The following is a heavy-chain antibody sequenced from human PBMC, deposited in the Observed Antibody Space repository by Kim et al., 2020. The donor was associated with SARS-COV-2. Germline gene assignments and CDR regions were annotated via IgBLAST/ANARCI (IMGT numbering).Heavy chain of an antibody. CDR3: AGDLSESGIAVADNPGGYYYYGMDV. D-gene: IGHD6-19*01. CDR2: INTNTGNP. J-gene: IGHJ6*02. Sequence: ASVKVSCKASGYTFTSYAMNWVRQAPGQGLEWMGWINTNTGNPTYAQGFTGRFVFSLDTSVSTAYLQISSLKAEDTAVYYCAGDLSESGIAVADNPGGYYYYGMDVWGQGTTVTVSS. V-gene: IGHV7-4-1*02. CDR1: GYTFTSYA.